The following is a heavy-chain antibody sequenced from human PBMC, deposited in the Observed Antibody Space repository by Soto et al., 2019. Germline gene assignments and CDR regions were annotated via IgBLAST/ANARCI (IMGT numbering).Heavy chain of an antibody. Sequence: QVQLQESGPGLVKPSQTLSLTCTVSGGSISSGGYYWSWIRQHPGKGLEWIGYIYDSGSNYYNPSLNFRVTISVDTSQNQCSLKLSSVTAADTAVYYCARVGYYDSSGDAFDIWGQGTMVTVSS. CDR2: IYDSGSN. CDR3: ARVGYYDSSGDAFDI. D-gene: IGHD3-22*01. J-gene: IGHJ3*02. V-gene: IGHV4-31*03. CDR1: GGSISSGGYY.